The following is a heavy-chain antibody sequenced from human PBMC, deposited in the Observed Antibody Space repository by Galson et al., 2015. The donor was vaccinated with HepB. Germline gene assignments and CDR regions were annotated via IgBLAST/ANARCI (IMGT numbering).Heavy chain of an antibody. CDR3: AKADRPRLGDGMDV. Sequence: SLRLSCAASGFTFSSYGMHWVRQAPGKGLEWVAVISYDGSNKYYADSVKGRFTISRDNSKNTLYLQMNSLRAEDTAVYYCAKADRPRLGDGMDVWGQGTTVTVSS. J-gene: IGHJ6*02. CDR2: ISYDGSNK. CDR1: GFTFSSYG. V-gene: IGHV3-30*18. D-gene: IGHD3-22*01.